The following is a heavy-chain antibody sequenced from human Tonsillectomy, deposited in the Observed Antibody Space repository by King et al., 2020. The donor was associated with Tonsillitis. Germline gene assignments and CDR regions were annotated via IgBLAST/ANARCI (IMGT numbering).Heavy chain of an antibody. D-gene: IGHD3-9*01. CDR2: IIPILGIA. CDR3: AREDYDILTGYYDY. CDR1: GGTFSSYA. J-gene: IGHJ4*02. V-gene: IGHV1-69*09. Sequence: QLVQSGAEVKKPGSSVKVSCKASGGTFSSYAISWVRQAPGQGLEWMGRIIPILGIANYAQKFQGRVTITADKSTSTAYMELSSLRSEDTAVYYCAREDYDILTGYYDYWGQGTLVTVSS.